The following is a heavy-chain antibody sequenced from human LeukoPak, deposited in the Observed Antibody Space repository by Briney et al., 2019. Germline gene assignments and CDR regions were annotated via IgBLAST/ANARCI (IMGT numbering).Heavy chain of an antibody. CDR3: AKDIFPDRTYYYGSGSYPAFDI. D-gene: IGHD3-10*01. CDR1: GFTFDDYA. Sequence: GGSLRLSCAASGFTFDDYAMHWVRQAPGKGLEWVSLISGDGGSTYYAGSVKGRFTISRDNSKNSLYLQMNSLRTEDTALYYCAKDIFPDRTYYYGSGSYPAFDIWGQGTMVTVSS. J-gene: IGHJ3*02. CDR2: ISGDGGST. V-gene: IGHV3-43*02.